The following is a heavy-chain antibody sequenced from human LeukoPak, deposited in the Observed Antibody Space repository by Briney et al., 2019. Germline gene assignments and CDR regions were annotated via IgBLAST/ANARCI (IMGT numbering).Heavy chain of an antibody. CDR3: ARSPPYSSGSFDY. Sequence: ASVNVSCKASGYTFTGYYMHWVRQAPGQGLEWMGWINPNSGGTNYAQKFQGWVTMTRDTSISTAYMELSRLRSDDTAVYYCARSPPYSSGSFDYWGQGTLVTVSS. D-gene: IGHD6-25*01. J-gene: IGHJ4*02. V-gene: IGHV1-2*04. CDR1: GYTFTGYY. CDR2: INPNSGGT.